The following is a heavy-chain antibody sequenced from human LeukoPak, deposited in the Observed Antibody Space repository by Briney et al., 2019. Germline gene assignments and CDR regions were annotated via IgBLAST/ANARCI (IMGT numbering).Heavy chain of an antibody. Sequence: SVKVSCKASGGTFSRYAISWVRQAPGQGLEWMGGIIPILGTANYAQKFQGRVTITADESTSTAYMELSSLRSEDTAVYYCASGRYYDSSGYYSVAPPAYWGQGTLVTVSS. CDR1: GGTFSRYA. CDR2: IIPILGTA. CDR3: ASGRYYDSSGYYSVAPPAY. J-gene: IGHJ4*02. D-gene: IGHD3-22*01. V-gene: IGHV1-69*13.